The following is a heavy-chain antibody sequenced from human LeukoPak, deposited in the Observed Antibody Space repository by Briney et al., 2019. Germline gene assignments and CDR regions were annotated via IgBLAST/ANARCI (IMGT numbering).Heavy chain of an antibody. CDR1: GGSISSSSYY. CDR3: AREISSWSNMDV. J-gene: IGHJ6*03. D-gene: IGHD6-13*01. V-gene: IGHV4-39*02. Sequence: SETLSLTCTVSGGSISSSSYYWGWIRQPPGKGLEWIGSIYYSGSTYYNPSLKSRVTISVDTSKNQFSLKLSSVTAADTAVYYCAREISSWSNMDVWGKGTTVTVSS. CDR2: IYYSGST.